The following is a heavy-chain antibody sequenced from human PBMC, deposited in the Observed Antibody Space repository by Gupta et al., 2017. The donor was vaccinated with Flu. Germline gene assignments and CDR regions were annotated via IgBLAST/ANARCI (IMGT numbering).Heavy chain of an antibody. Sequence: QVHLVESGGGVVQPGRSLRLSCAASGISFSTYGMHWVRQAPGKGLEWVAVISYDGRNKYHSDSVKGRFTISRDNSRSTLYLQMNSLRSEDTAVYYCAKDRKKLWRLDYYYDMDVWGQGTTVSVSS. J-gene: IGHJ6*02. CDR2: ISYDGRNK. CDR3: AKDRKKLWRLDYYYDMDV. V-gene: IGHV3-30*18. CDR1: GISFSTYG. D-gene: IGHD5-18*01.